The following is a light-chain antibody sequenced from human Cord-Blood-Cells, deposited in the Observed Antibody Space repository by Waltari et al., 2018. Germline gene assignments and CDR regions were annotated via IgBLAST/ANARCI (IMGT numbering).Light chain of an antibody. CDR2: DVS. Sequence: QSALTQPASASGSPGQSITIPCTGTRSDVGGYNYVPWYQQPPGKAPKLMIYDVSNRPSGVSNRFSGSKSGNTASLTISGLQAEDEADYYCSSYTSSSSVVCGGGTKLTVL. J-gene: IGLJ2*01. V-gene: IGLV2-14*01. CDR1: RSDVGGYNY. CDR3: SSYTSSSSVV.